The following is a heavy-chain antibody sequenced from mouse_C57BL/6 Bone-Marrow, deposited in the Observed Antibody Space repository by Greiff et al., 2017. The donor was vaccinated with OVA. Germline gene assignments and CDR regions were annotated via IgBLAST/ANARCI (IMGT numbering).Heavy chain of an antibody. D-gene: IGHD1-1*01. J-gene: IGHJ1*03. CDR3: VRGYYGSSRYWYFDV. CDR1: GFTFNTYA. Sequence: EVQLQESGGGLVQPKGSLKLSCAASGFTFNTYAMHWVRQAPGKGLEWVARIRSKSSNYATYYADSVKDRFTISSDDSQSMLYLQMNNLKTEDTAMYYGVRGYYGSSRYWYFDVWGTGTTVTVSS. V-gene: IGHV10-3*01. CDR2: IRSKSSNYAT.